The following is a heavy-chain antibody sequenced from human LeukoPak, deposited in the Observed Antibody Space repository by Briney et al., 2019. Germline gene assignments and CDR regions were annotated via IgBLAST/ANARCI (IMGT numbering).Heavy chain of an antibody. CDR1: GFTFSTYA. CDR3: AKERAGYSNPYYLDL. Sequence: GGSLRLSCAASGFTFSTYAMSWVRQAPGKGLEWVSNTNSSGANTYCADSVRGRFTISRATSKNLLYLHMNSLRAEDTAVYYWAKERAGYSNPYYLDLWLRGSLPSV. CDR2: TNSSGANT. J-gene: IGHJ4*02. D-gene: IGHD3-9*01. V-gene: IGHV3-23*01.